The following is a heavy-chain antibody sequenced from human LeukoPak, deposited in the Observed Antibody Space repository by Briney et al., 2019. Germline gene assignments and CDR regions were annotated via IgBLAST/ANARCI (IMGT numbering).Heavy chain of an antibody. D-gene: IGHD4-23*01. CDR1: GYSFTSYW. CDR2: IYPGDSDI. J-gene: IGHJ4*02. Sequence: GESLQISCRGSGYSFTSYWIAWVRQMPGKGLEWMGIIYPGDSDIRYSPSFQGQVTISADESISIAYLQWSRLKASDIAVSFCSTHNSTEASNSWGQGTLVTVSS. CDR3: STHNSTEASNS. V-gene: IGHV5-51*01.